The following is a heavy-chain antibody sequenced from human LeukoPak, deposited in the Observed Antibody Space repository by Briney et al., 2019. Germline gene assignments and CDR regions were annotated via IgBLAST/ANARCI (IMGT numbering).Heavy chain of an antibody. Sequence: SETLSLTCTVSGDSISSYYWSWIRQSPGKGLEWIGYIYYSGSTNYNPSLKSRVTISVDTSKNVFSLNLSSVTAADTAVYYCARAGKNSRGYDYWGQGTLVTVSS. CDR3: ARAGKNSRGYDY. D-gene: IGHD5-12*01. CDR2: IYYSGST. CDR1: GDSISSYY. V-gene: IGHV4-59*01. J-gene: IGHJ4*02.